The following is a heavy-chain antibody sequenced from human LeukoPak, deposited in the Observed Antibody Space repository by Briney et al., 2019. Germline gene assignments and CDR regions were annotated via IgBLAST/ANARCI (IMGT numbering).Heavy chain of an antibody. CDR1: GFTFSSYS. J-gene: IGHJ6*02. D-gene: IGHD2-21*02. CDR2: ISSSSSYI. CDR3: ASAYCGGDCYWNYYYGMDV. Sequence: GGSLRLSCAASGFTFSSYSMNWVRQAPGKGLEWVSSISSSSSYIYYADSVKGRFTISRDNAKNSLYLQMNSLRAEDTAVYYCASAYCGGDCYWNYYYGMDVWGQGTTVTVSS. V-gene: IGHV3-21*01.